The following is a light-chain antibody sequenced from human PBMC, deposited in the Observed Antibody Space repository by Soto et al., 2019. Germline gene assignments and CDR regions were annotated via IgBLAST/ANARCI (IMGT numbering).Light chain of an antibody. J-gene: IGKJ1*01. CDR2: AAS. CDR1: QTISSW. CDR3: QQYYSYPPWT. V-gene: IGKV1-5*01. Sequence: DNPMTQSPSTLSGYVGDRDTITCRASQTISSWLAWYQQKPGKAPKLLIYAASTLQSGVPSRFSGSGSGTDFTLTISCLQSEDFATYYCQQYYSYPPWTFGQGTKVDVK.